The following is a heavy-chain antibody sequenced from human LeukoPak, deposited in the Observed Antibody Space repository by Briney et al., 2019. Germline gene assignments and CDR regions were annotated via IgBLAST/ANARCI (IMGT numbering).Heavy chain of an antibody. CDR2: IYYSGST. V-gene: IGHV4-39*01. CDR1: GGSISSSSYY. D-gene: IGHD4-23*01. CDR3: MRLGGVNSRYYYYYYMDV. J-gene: IGHJ6*03. Sequence: SETLSLTCTVSGGSISSSSYYWGWIRQPPGKGLEWIGSIYYSGSTSYNPSLKTRVTISVYTSKNQFALKLSSVTAAHTAVYYSMRLGGVNSRYYYYYYMDVWGKGTTVIVSS.